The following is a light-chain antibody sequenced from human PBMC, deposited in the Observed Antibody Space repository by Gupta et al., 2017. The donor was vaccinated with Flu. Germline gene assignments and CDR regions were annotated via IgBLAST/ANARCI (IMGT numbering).Light chain of an antibody. CDR2: GAS. J-gene: IGKJ1*01. CDR1: QSVSSSY. V-gene: IGKV3-20*01. Sequence: EIVLTQSPATLSLSPGERATLSCRASQSVSSSYLAWYQQKPGQAPRLLIYGASSRATGIPDRFSGSGSGTDFTFTISRLEPEDFAVYYCQQDGSSPRTFGQGTKVEIK. CDR3: QQDGSSPRT.